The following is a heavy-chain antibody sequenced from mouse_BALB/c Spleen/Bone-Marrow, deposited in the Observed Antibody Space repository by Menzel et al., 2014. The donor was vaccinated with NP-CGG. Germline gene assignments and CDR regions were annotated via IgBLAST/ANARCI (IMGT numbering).Heavy chain of an antibody. Sequence: VQLRQPGGGLVQPGGSLRLSCATSGFTFTDYYMSWVRQPPGKALEWLGFIRNKPNGYTTEYSASVKGRFTISRDNSQSILYLQMNTLRVEDSATYYCTRDMGLLRFDYWGQGTTLTVSS. D-gene: IGHD1-1*01. CDR2: IRNKPNGYTT. CDR1: GFTFTDYY. V-gene: IGHV7-3*02. CDR3: TRDMGLLRFDY. J-gene: IGHJ2*01.